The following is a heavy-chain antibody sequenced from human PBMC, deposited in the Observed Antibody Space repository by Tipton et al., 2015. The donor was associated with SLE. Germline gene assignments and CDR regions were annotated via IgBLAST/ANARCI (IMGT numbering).Heavy chain of an antibody. V-gene: IGHV4-39*01. CDR1: GGSISSSSYY. D-gene: IGHD3-22*01. J-gene: IGHJ4*02. Sequence: TLSLTCTVSGGSISSSSYYWGWIRQPPGKGLEWIGRIYYSGSTYYNPSLKSRVTISVDTSKNQFSLKLSSVTAADTAVYYCARHHYEGGFDYWGQGTLVTVSS. CDR3: ARHHYEGGFDY. CDR2: IYYSGST.